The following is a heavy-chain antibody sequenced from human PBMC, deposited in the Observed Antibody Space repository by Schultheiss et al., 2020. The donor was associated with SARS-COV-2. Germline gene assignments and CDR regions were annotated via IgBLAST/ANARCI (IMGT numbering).Heavy chain of an antibody. D-gene: IGHD4-17*01. Sequence: SVKVSCKASGGTFSSYTISWVRQAPGQGLEWMGGIIPIFGTANYAQKFQGRVTITADESTSTAYMELSSLRSEDTAVYYCARQSPHGDPPHYWGQGTLVTVSS. J-gene: IGHJ4*02. CDR2: IIPIFGTA. V-gene: IGHV1-69*13. CDR1: GGTFSSYT. CDR3: ARQSPHGDPPHY.